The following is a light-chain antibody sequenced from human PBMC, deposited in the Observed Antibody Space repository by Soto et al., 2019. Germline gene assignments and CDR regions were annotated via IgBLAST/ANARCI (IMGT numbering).Light chain of an antibody. CDR1: QSISTW. Sequence: DIQMTQSPSTLSASVGDRVIVTCRASQSISTWLAWYQQKPGKAPKLLIYDASTLEGGVPSRFRGSGSGTEFTLTISSLQPDDFATYYCQQYNSYSRTFGQGPRWIS. J-gene: IGKJ1*01. V-gene: IGKV1-5*01. CDR2: DAS. CDR3: QQYNSYSRT.